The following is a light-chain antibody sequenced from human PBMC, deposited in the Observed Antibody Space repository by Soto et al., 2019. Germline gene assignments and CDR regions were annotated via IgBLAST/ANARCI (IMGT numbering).Light chain of an antibody. J-gene: IGLJ3*02. V-gene: IGLV4-69*01. Sequence: QPVLTQSPSASASLGASVKLTCTLSSGHSSYAIAWHQQQPEKGPRYLMKLNSDGSHSKGDGIPDRFSGSSSGAERYLTISSLQSEDEADYHCQTWGTGIPWVFGGGTKLTV. CDR2: LNSDGSH. CDR1: SGHSSYA. CDR3: QTWGTGIPWV.